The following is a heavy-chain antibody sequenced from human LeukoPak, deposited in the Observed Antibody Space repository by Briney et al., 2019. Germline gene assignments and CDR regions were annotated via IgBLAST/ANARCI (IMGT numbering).Heavy chain of an antibody. CDR1: GYSFTSYW. Sequence: HGESLKISCKGSGYSFTSYWIAWVRQMPGKGLEWMGIIFPGDSDTRYSPSFQGQVTISADKSIRTAYLQWSSLKASDTAMYYCARQGRNWFDPWGQGTLVTVSS. CDR3: ARQGRNWFDP. V-gene: IGHV5-51*01. J-gene: IGHJ5*02. CDR2: IFPGDSDT.